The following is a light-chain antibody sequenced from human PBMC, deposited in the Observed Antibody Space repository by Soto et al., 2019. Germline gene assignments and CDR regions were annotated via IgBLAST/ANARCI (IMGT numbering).Light chain of an antibody. V-gene: IGKV3-11*01. J-gene: IGKJ5*01. Sequence: VLTQSPATLSLSPRERASLSCRASQSVSNYLAWYQQKPGQAPRLLIYDASTRATGIPDRFSGSGSGTDFTLTISSLEPEDFAVYYCQQRSSWPPITFGQGTRLEIK. CDR1: QSVSNY. CDR2: DAS. CDR3: QQRSSWPPIT.